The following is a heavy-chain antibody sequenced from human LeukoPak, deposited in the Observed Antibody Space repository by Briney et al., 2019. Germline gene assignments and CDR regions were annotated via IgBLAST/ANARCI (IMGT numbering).Heavy chain of an antibody. D-gene: IGHD2-2*01. Sequence: GGSLRLSCAASGFTFSSYGIHWVRQAPGKGLEWVAVISYDGSNKYYADSVKGRFTISRDNSKNTLYLQMNSLRAEDTAVYYCAGVLDSVVPAATLLYWGQGTLVTVSS. CDR2: ISYDGSNK. V-gene: IGHV3-30*03. CDR1: GFTFSSYG. J-gene: IGHJ4*02. CDR3: AGVLDSVVPAATLLY.